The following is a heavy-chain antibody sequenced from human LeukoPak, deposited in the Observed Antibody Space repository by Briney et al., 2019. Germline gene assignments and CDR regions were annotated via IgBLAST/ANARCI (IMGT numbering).Heavy chain of an antibody. Sequence: GGSLRLSCAASGFTFSSYRMSWVRQAPGKGLEWVANIKQDGSEKYFVDSVKGRFTISRDNAKNSLYLQMNSLRAEDTAVYYCAREYLDLLWFGELLPPAFDHWGQGTLVTVSS. CDR1: GFTFSSYR. CDR2: IKQDGSEK. D-gene: IGHD3-10*01. CDR3: AREYLDLLWFGELLPPAFDH. V-gene: IGHV3-7*03. J-gene: IGHJ4*02.